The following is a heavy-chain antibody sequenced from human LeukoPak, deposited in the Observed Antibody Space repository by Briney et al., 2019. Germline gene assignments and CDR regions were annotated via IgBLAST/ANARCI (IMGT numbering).Heavy chain of an antibody. J-gene: IGHJ6*02. CDR2: ISGSGGST. CDR1: GFTFSSYA. V-gene: IGHV3-23*01. D-gene: IGHD6-19*01. CDR3: GCAPGIAVAYYYYGMGV. Sequence: PGGSLRLSCAASGFTFSSYAMSWVRQAPGKGLEWVSAISGSGGSTYYADSEGRLFTISRDNSKNTLYLHMKPVRAEDTAVYYCGCAPGIAVAYYYYGMGVWGQGTTVTVTS.